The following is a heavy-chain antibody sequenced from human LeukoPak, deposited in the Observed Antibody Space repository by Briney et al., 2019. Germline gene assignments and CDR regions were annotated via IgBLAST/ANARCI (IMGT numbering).Heavy chain of an antibody. CDR2: IYYSGST. J-gene: IGHJ3*02. D-gene: IGHD4-11*01. CDR3: VRIYYSNAFDI. V-gene: IGHV4-59*08. CDR1: GGSISSYY. Sequence: SETLSLTCTVSGGSISSYYWSWIRQPPGKGLEWIGYIYYSGSTNYNPSLKSRVTISVDTSKNQFSLKLRSVTAADTAVYYCVRIYYSNAFDIRGQGTMVTVSS.